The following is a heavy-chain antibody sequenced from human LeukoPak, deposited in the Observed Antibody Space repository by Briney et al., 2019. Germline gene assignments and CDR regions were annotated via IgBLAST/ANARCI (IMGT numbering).Heavy chain of an antibody. CDR1: GGSISSSSYY. Sequence: SETLSLTCTVSGGSISSSSYYWGWIRQPPGKGLEWIGSIYYSGSTYYNPSLKSRVTISVDTSKNQFSLKLSSVTAADTAVYYCARGSGSGRSSYWGQGTLVTVSS. J-gene: IGHJ4*02. D-gene: IGHD3-10*01. V-gene: IGHV4-39*01. CDR2: IYYSGST. CDR3: ARGSGSGRSSY.